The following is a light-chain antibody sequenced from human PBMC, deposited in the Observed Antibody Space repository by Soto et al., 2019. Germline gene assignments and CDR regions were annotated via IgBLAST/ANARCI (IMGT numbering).Light chain of an antibody. Sequence: QSARPQPPSAYGSPGQSFTISCTGPISDIGAYNYVSWYQQHPGKVPKLIIHEVTKRPSGVPDRFSASKSGNTASLTVSGLQAEDEADYYCSSHGGANNFYVFGTGTKVTVL. J-gene: IGLJ1*01. CDR1: ISDIGAYNY. V-gene: IGLV2-8*01. CDR3: SSHGGANNFYV. CDR2: EVT.